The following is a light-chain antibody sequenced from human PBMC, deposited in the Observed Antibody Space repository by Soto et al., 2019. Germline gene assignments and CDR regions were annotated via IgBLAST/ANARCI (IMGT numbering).Light chain of an antibody. CDR3: SSYTSSSTLWV. CDR2: EVT. CDR1: SGDIGSYNR. Sequence: QSVLTQPASVSGSPGQSITISCTGTSGDIGSYNRVSWYQQHPGKAPKLIIYEVTDRPSGVSNRFSGSKSGNTASLTISGLQAEDEAEYYCSSYTSSSTLWVFGGGTKVTVL. J-gene: IGLJ3*02. V-gene: IGLV2-14*01.